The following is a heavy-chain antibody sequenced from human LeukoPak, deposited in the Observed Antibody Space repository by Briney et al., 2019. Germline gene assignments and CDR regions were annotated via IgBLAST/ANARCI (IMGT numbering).Heavy chain of an antibody. CDR2: VYYGGTT. CDR3: ARVSYYYDSSGHRTDTEFDF. D-gene: IGHD3-22*01. V-gene: IGHV3-66*01. CDR1: GFTVSSNS. J-gene: IGHJ4*02. Sequence: GGSLRLSCAASGFTVSSNSMSWVRQAPGKGPEWVSVVYYGGTTNHADSVKGRFTISRDNSKNTVYLQMNSLRAGDTALYYCARVSYYYDSSGHRTDTEFDFWGQGTLVTVSS.